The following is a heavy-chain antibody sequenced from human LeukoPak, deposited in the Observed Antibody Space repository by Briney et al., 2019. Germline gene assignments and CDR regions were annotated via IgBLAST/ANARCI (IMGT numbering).Heavy chain of an antibody. D-gene: IGHD3-16*02. Sequence: SETLSLTCDVSGGSIDSTNWWNWVRQPPGKGLEWIGEIHHDGRINYNPSLKSRVTLPVDKSKNQFSLRLNSVTAADTATYYCARSHDHLWGNYPDYWGQGTLVTVSS. V-gene: IGHV4/OR15-8*01. CDR3: ARSHDHLWGNYPDY. CDR2: IHHDGRI. CDR1: GGSIDSTNW. J-gene: IGHJ4*02.